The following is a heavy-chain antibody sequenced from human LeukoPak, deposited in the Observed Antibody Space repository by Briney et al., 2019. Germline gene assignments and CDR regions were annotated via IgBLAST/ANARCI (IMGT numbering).Heavy chain of an antibody. Sequence: QPVGSLRLSCAVSGFTFDDYAMRWVRQAPGKGLEWVSGITWNSGTIGYADSLSGRFTISRDNAKNSLYLQMNSLRAEDTALYYCAKGNLWGRGTLVTVSS. CDR3: AKGNL. CDR1: GFTFDDYA. J-gene: IGHJ2*01. CDR2: ITWNSGTI. V-gene: IGHV3-9*01.